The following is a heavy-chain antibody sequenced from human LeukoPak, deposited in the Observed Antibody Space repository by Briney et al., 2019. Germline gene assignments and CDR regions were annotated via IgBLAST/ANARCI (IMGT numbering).Heavy chain of an antibody. CDR2: INHTGST. D-gene: IGHD3-22*01. V-gene: IGHV4-34*01. J-gene: IGHJ4*02. Sequence: SETLSLTCAVYGGSFSGYYWSWIRQPPGRGLEWIGEINHTGSTNYNPSLKSRVTISVDTSKNQFSLNLSSVTAADTAVYYCARGRPGGDSDSSAYSFVDLDYWGQGTLVTVSS. CDR1: GGSFSGYY. CDR3: ARGRPGGDSDSSAYSFVDLDY.